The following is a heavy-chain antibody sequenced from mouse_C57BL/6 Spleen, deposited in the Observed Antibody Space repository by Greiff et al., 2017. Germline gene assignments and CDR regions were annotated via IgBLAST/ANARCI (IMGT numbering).Heavy chain of an antibody. CDR1: GYSITSGYY. D-gene: IGHD2-4*01. J-gene: IGHJ2*01. Sequence: VQLKESGPGLVQPSQSLSLTCSVTGYSITSGYYWNWLRQLPGNKLEWMVYISYDGSNNYNPSLKNRISITRDTSKNQFLLKLNSVTTEDTATYYCAREGFYDYDDYGDQGTTLTVSS. CDR2: ISYDGSN. V-gene: IGHV3-6*01. CDR3: AREGFYDYDDY.